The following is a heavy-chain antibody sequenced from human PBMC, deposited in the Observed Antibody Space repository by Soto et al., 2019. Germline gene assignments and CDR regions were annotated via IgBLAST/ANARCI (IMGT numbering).Heavy chain of an antibody. Sequence: SETLSHTNTVSGGFTSSYYRSGSRPPPGKGQEWIGNIYYSGSTNYTPSLKSRVTISVDTSKNQFSLKLSSVTAADTAVYYCARGPTVMGYYSRFDPWGQGTLVTVSS. CDR3: ARGPTVMGYYSRFDP. V-gene: IGHV4-59*01. CDR1: GGFTSSYY. CDR2: IYYSGST. D-gene: IGHD4-17*01. J-gene: IGHJ5*02.